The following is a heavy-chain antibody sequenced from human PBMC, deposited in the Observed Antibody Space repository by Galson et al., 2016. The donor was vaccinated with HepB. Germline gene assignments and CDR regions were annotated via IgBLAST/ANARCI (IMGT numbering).Heavy chain of an antibody. CDR3: ARTIVAVPGANDYFDY. Sequence: SLRLSCAASGFTFSDYYMSWIRQAPGKGLEWVSYISSSSSYTNYAESVKGRFTISRDNAKNALYLQMNSLRAEDTAVYYCARTIVAVPGANDYFDYWGQGTLVTVSS. CDR2: ISSSSSYT. V-gene: IGHV3-11*06. D-gene: IGHD2-2*01. CDR1: GFTFSDYY. J-gene: IGHJ4*02.